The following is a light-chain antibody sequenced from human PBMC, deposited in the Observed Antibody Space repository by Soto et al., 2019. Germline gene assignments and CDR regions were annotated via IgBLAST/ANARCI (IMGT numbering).Light chain of an antibody. CDR3: SSFAGNNNLV. CDR1: SSDVGGYNY. Sequence: QSVLTQPPSASGSPGQSVTISCTGTSSDVGGYNYVSWYQQHPGKAPKLMISEVSKQPSGVPDRFSGSKSGNTASLTVSGLPAEDEADYYCSSFAGNNNLVFGGGTKLTVL. V-gene: IGLV2-8*01. J-gene: IGLJ2*01. CDR2: EVS.